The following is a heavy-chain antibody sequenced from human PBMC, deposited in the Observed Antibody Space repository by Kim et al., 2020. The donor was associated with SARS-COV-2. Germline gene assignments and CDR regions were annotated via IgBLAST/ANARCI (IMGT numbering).Heavy chain of an antibody. CDR1: GFTFDDYA. CDR2: ISWNSGSI. CDR3: AKGDSSGCPCDAFDI. D-gene: IGHD6-19*01. J-gene: IGHJ3*02. V-gene: IGHV3-9*01. Sequence: GGSLRLSCAASGFTFDDYAMHWVRQAPGKGLEWVSGISWNSGSIGYADSVKGRFTISRDNAKNSLYLQMNSLRAEDTALYYCAKGDSSGCPCDAFDIWGQGTMVTVSS.